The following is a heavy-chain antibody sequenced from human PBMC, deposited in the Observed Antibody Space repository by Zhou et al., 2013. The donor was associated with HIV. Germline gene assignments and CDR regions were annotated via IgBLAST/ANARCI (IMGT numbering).Heavy chain of an antibody. D-gene: IGHD4-17*01. J-gene: IGHJ6*03. Sequence: QVQLVQSGAEVKKPGASVKVSCKASGYSINNFGISWVRQAPGQRLEWMGWISGYNDNTEYRQRFQGRFTMTTDTSTNTAYMELRGLTSDDTAVYYCASAILTRIHLNDYGDYDSYMDVWGKGTTVTVSS. CDR3: ASAILTRIHLNDYGDYDSYMDV. V-gene: IGHV1-18*01. CDR2: ISGYNDNT. CDR1: GYSINNFG.